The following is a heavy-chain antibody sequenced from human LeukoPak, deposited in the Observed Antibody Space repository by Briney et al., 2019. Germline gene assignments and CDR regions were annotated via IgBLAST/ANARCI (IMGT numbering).Heavy chain of an antibody. CDR2: IIPIFGTA. CDR1: GGTFSSYA. Sequence: GSSVKVSCKASGGTFSSYAISWVRQAPGQGLEWMGGIIPIFGTANYAQKFQGRVTITTDESTSTAYMELSSLRSEDTAVYYCARDGGKDYYYYYMDVWGKGTTVTVSS. D-gene: IGHD3-16*01. CDR3: ARDGGKDYYYYYMDV. J-gene: IGHJ6*03. V-gene: IGHV1-69*05.